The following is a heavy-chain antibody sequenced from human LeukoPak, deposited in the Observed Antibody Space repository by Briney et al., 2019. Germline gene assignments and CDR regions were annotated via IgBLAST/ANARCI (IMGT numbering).Heavy chain of an antibody. CDR2: ISGSGGST. Sequence: GGSLRLSCAASGFTFSSYTMSWVRQAPGKGLEWVSAISGSGGSTYYADSVKGRFTISRENSKNTLYLQMNSLRAEDTAVYYCAKRERFLEWYYLDYWGQGTLVTVSS. CDR1: GFTFSSYT. D-gene: IGHD3-3*01. J-gene: IGHJ4*02. V-gene: IGHV3-23*01. CDR3: AKRERFLEWYYLDY.